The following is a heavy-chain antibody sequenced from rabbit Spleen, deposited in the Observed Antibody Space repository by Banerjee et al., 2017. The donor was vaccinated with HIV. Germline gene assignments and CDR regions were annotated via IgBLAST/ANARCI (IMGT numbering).Heavy chain of an antibody. V-gene: IGHV1S40*01. Sequence: QSLEESGGDLVKPGASLTLTCIASGFSFSSGYWTCWVRQAPGKGLEWIGCIYTGYGSPYYASWAKGRFTITRSTSLNTVTLQLNSLTAADTATYFCARHHAGNTYYGAMDLWGPGTLVTVS. CDR3: ARHHAGNTYYGAMDL. J-gene: IGHJ6*01. CDR2: IYTGYGSP. D-gene: IGHD4-2*01. CDR1: GFSFSSGYW.